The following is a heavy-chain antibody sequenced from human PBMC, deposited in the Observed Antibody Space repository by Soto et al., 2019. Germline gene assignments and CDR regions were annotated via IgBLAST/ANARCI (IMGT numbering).Heavy chain of an antibody. D-gene: IGHD3-22*01. V-gene: IGHV1-69*12. CDR1: GGTFSSYA. J-gene: IGHJ4*02. CDR2: IIPIFGTA. Sequence: QVQLVQSGAEVKKPGSSVKVSCKASGGTFSSYAISWVRQAPGQGLEWMGGIIPIFGTADYAQKFQGRVTITADEXTXSAYMELSSLRSEDTAVYYCASHYDSSGDYYRGLDYWGQGTLVTVSS. CDR3: ASHYDSSGDYYRGLDY.